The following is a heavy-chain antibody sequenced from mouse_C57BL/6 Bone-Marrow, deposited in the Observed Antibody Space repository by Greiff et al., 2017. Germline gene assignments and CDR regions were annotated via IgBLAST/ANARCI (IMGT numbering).Heavy chain of an antibody. CDR3: AREDGSSSYYAMDY. CDR1: GYTFTSYW. D-gene: IGHD1-1*01. CDR2: IDPSDSYT. Sequence: QVQLKQPGAELVKPGASVKLSCKASGYTFTSYWMQWVKQRPGQGLEWIGEIDPSDSYTNYNQKFKGKATLTVDTSSSTAYMQLSSLTSEDSAVYYGAREDGSSSYYAMDYWGQGTSVTVSS. J-gene: IGHJ4*01. V-gene: IGHV1-50*01.